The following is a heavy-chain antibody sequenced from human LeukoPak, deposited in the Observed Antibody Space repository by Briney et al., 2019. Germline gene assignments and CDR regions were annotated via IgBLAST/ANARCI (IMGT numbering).Heavy chain of an antibody. Sequence: GGSLRLSCAASGFTFSSYSMNWVRQAPGKGLEWVSSISSSSSYIYYADSVEGRFTISRDNAKNSLYLQMNSLRAEDTAVYYCARDSGSNYYDSSGSRYYFDYWGQGTLVTVSS. J-gene: IGHJ4*02. CDR3: ARDSGSNYYDSSGSRYYFDY. D-gene: IGHD3-22*01. CDR2: ISSSSSYI. V-gene: IGHV3-21*01. CDR1: GFTFSSYS.